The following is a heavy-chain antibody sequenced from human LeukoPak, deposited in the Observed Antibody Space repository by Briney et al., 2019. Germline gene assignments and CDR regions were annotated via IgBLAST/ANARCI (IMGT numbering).Heavy chain of an antibody. CDR3: ARGYGFSI. CDR1: GFTFSSYE. CDR2: ISSSASTI. J-gene: IGHJ3*02. D-gene: IGHD5-18*01. V-gene: IGHV3-48*03. Sequence: GGSLRLSCAASGFTFSSYEMNWVRQAPGKGLEWVSYISSSASTIYYADSVKGRFTISRDNAKKSLYLQMNSLRAEDTAVYYCARGYGFSIWGQGTMVTVSS.